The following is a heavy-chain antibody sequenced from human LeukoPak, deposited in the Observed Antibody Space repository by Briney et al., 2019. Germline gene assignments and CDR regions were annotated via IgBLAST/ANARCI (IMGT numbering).Heavy chain of an antibody. CDR3: ARDIVAVPAQWNWFDP. V-gene: IGHV1-69*01. J-gene: IGHJ5*02. Sequence: GSSVKVSCKASGGTFSSYAISWVRQAPGQGLEWMGGIIPIFGTANYAQRFQGRVTITADESTSTAYMELSSLRSEDTAVYYCARDIVAVPAQWNWFDPWGQGTLVTVPS. CDR2: IIPIFGTA. CDR1: GGTFSSYA. D-gene: IGHD2-2*01.